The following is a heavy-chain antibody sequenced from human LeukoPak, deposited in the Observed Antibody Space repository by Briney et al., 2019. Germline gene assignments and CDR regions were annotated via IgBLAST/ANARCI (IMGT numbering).Heavy chain of an antibody. CDR1: GFTLSSYS. V-gene: IGHV3-64D*09. CDR2: SGGAT. J-gene: IGHJ4*02. Sequence: HPGGSLRLSCSASGFTLSSYSMHWVRQAPGKGLEYVSTSGGATYYADSVKGRFTISRDNAKNTLYLQMSSLRAERIAVFYYVIDRTGTYSFDYWGQGTLVTVSS. CDR3: VIDRTGTYSFDY. D-gene: IGHD7-27*01.